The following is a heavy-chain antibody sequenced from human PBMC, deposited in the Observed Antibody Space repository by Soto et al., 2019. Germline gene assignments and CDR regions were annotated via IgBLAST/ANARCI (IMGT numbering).Heavy chain of an antibody. CDR3: AKTRGYCTGGSCYSDY. CDR2: ISGSAGST. D-gene: IGHD2-15*01. V-gene: IGHV3-23*01. J-gene: IGHJ4*02. CDR1: GFTFSIYA. Sequence: EVQLLESGGGLVQPGGSLRLSCAASGFTFSIYAMSWVRQAPGKGLEWVSGISGSAGSTYYADSVKGRFTISRDNSKNTLYLQMNSLRAEDTAVYYCAKTRGYCTGGSCYSDYWGQGTLVTVSS.